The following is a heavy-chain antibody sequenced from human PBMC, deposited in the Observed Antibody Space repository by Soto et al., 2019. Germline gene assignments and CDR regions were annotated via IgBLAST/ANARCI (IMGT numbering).Heavy chain of an antibody. CDR2: INHSGST. V-gene: IGHV4-34*01. Sequence: SETLSLTCAVYGGSFSGYYWSWIRQPPGKGLEWIGEINHSGSTNYNPSLKSRVTISVDTSKNQFSLKLSSVTAADTAVYYCARADGGYWYFDLWGRGTLVTVSS. CDR1: GGSFSGYY. CDR3: ARADGGYWYFDL. D-gene: IGHD3-16*01. J-gene: IGHJ2*01.